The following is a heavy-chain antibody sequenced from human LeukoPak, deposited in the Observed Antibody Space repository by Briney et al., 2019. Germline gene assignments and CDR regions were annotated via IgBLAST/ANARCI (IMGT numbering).Heavy chain of an antibody. D-gene: IGHD3-22*01. J-gene: IGHJ4*02. CDR2: INHSRST. V-gene: IGHV4-34*01. CDR1: GGSFSGYY. Sequence: SETLSLTCAVYGGSFSGYYWCWMRQPPGRGLEWIGEINHSRSTNYNPSPKSRVTLSVDTSKNHFSLKLSSVTAADTAVYFCARGHPTDYYDSSGFYYVFDYWGQGTLVTVSS. CDR3: ARGHPTDYYDSSGFYYVFDY.